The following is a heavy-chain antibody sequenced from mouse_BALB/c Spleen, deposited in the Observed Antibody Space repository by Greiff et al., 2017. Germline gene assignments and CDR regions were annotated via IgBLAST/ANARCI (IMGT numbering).Heavy chain of an antibody. J-gene: IGHJ3*01. D-gene: IGHD2-1*01. V-gene: IGHV14-1*02. CDR3: AGGGNYEFAY. CDR1: GFNIKDYY. CDR2: IDPENGNT. Sequence: VQLQQSGAELVRPGALVKLSCKASGFNIKDYYMHWVKQRPEQGLEWIGWIDPENGNTIYDPKFQGKASITADTSSNTAYLQLSSLTSEDTAVYYCAGGGNYEFAYWGQGTLVTVSA.